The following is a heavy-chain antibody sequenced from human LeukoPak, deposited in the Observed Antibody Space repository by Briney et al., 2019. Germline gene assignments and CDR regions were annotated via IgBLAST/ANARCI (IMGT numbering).Heavy chain of an antibody. CDR2: ISSSSSYI. J-gene: IGHJ4*02. V-gene: IGHV3-21*04. D-gene: IGHD3-22*01. Sequence: GGPLRLSCAASGFTFSSYSMNWVRQAPGKGLEWVSSISSSSSYIYSADSVKGRFTISRDNPKKTLCLQMDSLRAEDTAVYYCAKDHYYDSSNYYYGRPNLFDYWGQGTLVTVSS. CDR3: AKDHYYDSSNYYYGRPNLFDY. CDR1: GFTFSSYS.